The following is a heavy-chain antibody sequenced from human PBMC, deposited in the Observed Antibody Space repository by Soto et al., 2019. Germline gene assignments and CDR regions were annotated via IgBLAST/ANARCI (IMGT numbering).Heavy chain of an antibody. V-gene: IGHV3-13*01. CDR3: TRGFYCSSTSCYVDAFNI. J-gene: IGHJ3*02. CDR2: IGTAGDT. CDR1: GFTFTTYD. D-gene: IGHD2-2*01. Sequence: EVQLVESGGGLVQPGGSLRLSCAASGFTFTTYDMHWVRQVTGKGLEWVSSIGTAGDTHYADSVKGRFTISRENAKNSLYLQMNSLGAGDTAVYYCTRGFYCSSTSCYVDAFNIWDQGTMATVSS.